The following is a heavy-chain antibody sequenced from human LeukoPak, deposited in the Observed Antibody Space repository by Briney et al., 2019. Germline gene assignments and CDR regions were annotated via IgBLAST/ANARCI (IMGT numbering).Heavy chain of an antibody. CDR3: ARLAGAGTWYYFDY. V-gene: IGHV4-39*01. Sequence: PSETLFLTCTVSGGAITSSSSYWGWIRQPPGKGLEWIGTIYYSGSTYYNPSLKSRVTISVDTSKNQFSLKLSSVTAADTAVYYCARLAGAGTWYYFDYWGRGTLHSVSS. J-gene: IGHJ4*02. D-gene: IGHD6-19*01. CDR2: IYYSGST. CDR1: GGAITSSSSY.